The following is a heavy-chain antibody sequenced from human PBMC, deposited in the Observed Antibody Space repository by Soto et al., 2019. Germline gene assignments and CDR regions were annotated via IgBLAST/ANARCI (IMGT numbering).Heavy chain of an antibody. Sequence: QVQLQESGPGLVKPSGTLSLTCAVSGGSISSSNWWSWVRQPPGKGLEWIGEIYHSGSTNYNPSLKSRVTISVDKSKNQFSLKLSSVTAADTAVYYCARWHRLRGVIITYYYYYGMDVWGQGTTVTVSS. CDR1: GGSISSSNW. J-gene: IGHJ6*02. CDR2: IYHSGST. CDR3: ARWHRLRGVIITYYYYYGMDV. D-gene: IGHD3-10*01. V-gene: IGHV4-4*02.